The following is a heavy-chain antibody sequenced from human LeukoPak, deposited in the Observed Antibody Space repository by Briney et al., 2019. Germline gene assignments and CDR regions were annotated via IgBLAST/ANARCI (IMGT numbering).Heavy chain of an antibody. CDR2: IYRGGGT. J-gene: IGHJ4*02. Sequence: GGSLRLSCAASGFTFSSYSMNWVRQAPGKGLEWVSVIYRGGGTAYADSVKDRFTISRDNSRNTVYLQMNSLRAEDTAVYYCARENSGSYYQFDYWGQGTLVTVSS. D-gene: IGHD1-26*01. CDR1: GFTFSSYS. CDR3: ARENSGSYYQFDY. V-gene: IGHV3-66*01.